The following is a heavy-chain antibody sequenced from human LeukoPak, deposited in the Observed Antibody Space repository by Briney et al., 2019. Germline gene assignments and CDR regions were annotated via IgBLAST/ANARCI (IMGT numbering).Heavy chain of an antibody. CDR3: ARLDV. CDR2: ISGSGGST. J-gene: IGHJ6*04. Sequence: GGSLRLSCTASGFAFADYAMSWFRQAPGKGLEWVSAISGSGGSTYYADSVKGRFTISRDNAKNSLYLQMNSLRAEDTAVYYCARLDVWGKGTTVTVSS. CDR1: GFAFADYA. V-gene: IGHV3-11*04.